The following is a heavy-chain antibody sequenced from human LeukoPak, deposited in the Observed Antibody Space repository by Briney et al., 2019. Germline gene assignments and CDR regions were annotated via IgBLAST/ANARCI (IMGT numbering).Heavy chain of an antibody. CDR1: GGTFSSYA. J-gene: IGHJ4*02. D-gene: IGHD3-16*02. CDR3: ARGMITFGGVIVYFDY. Sequence: SVKVSCKASGGTFSSYAISWVRQAPGQGLEWMGGIIPIFGTANYAQKFQGRVTITADKSTSTAYMELSSLRSEDTALYYCARGMITFGGVIVYFDYWGQGTLVTVSS. CDR2: IIPIFGTA. V-gene: IGHV1-69*06.